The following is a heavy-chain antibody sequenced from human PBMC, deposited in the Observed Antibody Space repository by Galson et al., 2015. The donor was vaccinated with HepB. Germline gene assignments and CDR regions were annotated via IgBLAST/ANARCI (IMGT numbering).Heavy chain of an antibody. CDR1: GFIFSYYG. J-gene: IGHJ2*01. Sequence: SLRLSCAASGFIFSYYGMHWVRQAPGKGLEWVAVISYDGSNKYYADSVKGRFTISRDNSKNTLYLQMNSLRAEDTAVYHCAKSSSLHPAGALWYFDLWGRGTLVTVSS. CDR3: AKSSSLHPAGALWYFDL. V-gene: IGHV3-30*18. CDR2: ISYDGSNK. D-gene: IGHD6-6*01.